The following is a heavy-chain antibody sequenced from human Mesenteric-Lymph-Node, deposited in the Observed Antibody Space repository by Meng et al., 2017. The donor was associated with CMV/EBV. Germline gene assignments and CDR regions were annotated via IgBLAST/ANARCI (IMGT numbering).Heavy chain of an antibody. J-gene: IGHJ4*02. CDR2: IIGGDGNT. V-gene: IGHV1-3*01. D-gene: IGHD3-10*01. CDR1: FSSYT. Sequence: FSSYTRHWMRQAPGQTLEWMGWIIGGDGNTRYSQKFQGRVTITRDTSASTGYMQLSSLRSEDTAVYYCARSDFDYHGSGSYFSRLPDYWGQGTLVTVSS. CDR3: ARSDFDYHGSGSYFSRLPDY.